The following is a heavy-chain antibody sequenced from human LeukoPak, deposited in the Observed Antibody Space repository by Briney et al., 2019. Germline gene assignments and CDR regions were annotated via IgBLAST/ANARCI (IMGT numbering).Heavy chain of an antibody. CDR1: GGSISSYY. V-gene: IGHV4-59*08. J-gene: IGHJ4*02. D-gene: IGHD2-2*01. Sequence: SETLSLTCTVSGGSISSYYWSWIRQPPGKGLEWIGSIYYSGSTYYNPSLKSRVTISVDTSKNQFSLKLSSVTAADTAVYYCARHWRYCSSTSCYVFDYWGQGTLVTVPS. CDR2: IYYSGST. CDR3: ARHWRYCSSTSCYVFDY.